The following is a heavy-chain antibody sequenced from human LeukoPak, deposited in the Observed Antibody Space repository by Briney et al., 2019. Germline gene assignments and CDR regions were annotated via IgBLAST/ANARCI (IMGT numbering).Heavy chain of an antibody. CDR2: ISGSGDST. J-gene: IGHJ4*02. CDR3: AKDLHAMVRGVTRQLGYFDY. D-gene: IGHD3-10*01. CDR1: GFTFSSYA. V-gene: IGHV3-23*01. Sequence: GGSLRLSCAASGFTFSSYAMSWVRQAPGKGLEWVSAISGSGDSTYYADSVKGRFTISRDNSKNTLYLQMNSLRAEDTAVYYCAKDLHAMVRGVTRQLGYFDYWGQGTLVTVSS.